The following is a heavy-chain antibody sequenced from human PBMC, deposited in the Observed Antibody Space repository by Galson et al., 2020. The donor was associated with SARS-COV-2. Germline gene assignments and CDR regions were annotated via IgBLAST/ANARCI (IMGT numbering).Heavy chain of an antibody. D-gene: IGHD3-22*01. J-gene: IGHJ2*01. CDR3: ARQGVNMIVLVTVPGWYFDL. V-gene: IGHV4-38-2*01. CDR1: GYSISTTNY. CDR2: IYPSGST. Sequence: SQILSLTCAVSGYSISTTNYWGWVRQPPGKGLEWIWSIYPSGSTYYNPSLTSRVTISLDTSKNQFSLRLDSVTATDTALYYCARQGVNMIVLVTVPGWYFDLWGRGTLVTVSS.